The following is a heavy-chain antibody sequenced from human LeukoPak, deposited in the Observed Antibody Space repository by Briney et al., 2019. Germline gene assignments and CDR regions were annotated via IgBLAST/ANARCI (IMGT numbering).Heavy chain of an antibody. CDR1: GGSISSSSYY. D-gene: IGHD4-17*01. Sequence: SETLSLTCTVSGGSISSSSYYWGWIRQPPGKVLEWIGSIYLSGSTYYNPSLKSRVTISVDTSKNQFSLKLSSVTAADTALYYCARVPTVTFFDYWGQGTLVTVSS. V-gene: IGHV4-39*07. J-gene: IGHJ4*02. CDR2: IYLSGST. CDR3: ARVPTVTFFDY.